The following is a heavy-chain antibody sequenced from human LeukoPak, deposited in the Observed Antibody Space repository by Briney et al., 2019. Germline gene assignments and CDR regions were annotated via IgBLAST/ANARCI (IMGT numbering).Heavy chain of an antibody. J-gene: IGHJ6*02. CDR1: GYTFTSYG. CDR2: ISAYNGNT. V-gene: IGHV1-18*01. CDR3: ARDLKGVTIFGGTYYYYGMDV. D-gene: IGHD3-3*01. Sequence: ASVKVSCKASGYTFTSYGISWVRQAPGQGLEWMGWISAYNGNTNYAQKFQGRVTITVDESTSTAYMELSSLRSEDTAVYYCARDLKGVTIFGGTYYYYGMDVWGQGTTVTVSS.